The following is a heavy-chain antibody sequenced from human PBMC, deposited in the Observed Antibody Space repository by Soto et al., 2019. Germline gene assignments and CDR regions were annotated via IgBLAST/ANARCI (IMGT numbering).Heavy chain of an antibody. CDR1: GGSISSGGYY. CDR3: ASLRFYRPGPIGP. V-gene: IGHV4-31*03. D-gene: IGHD3-3*01. CDR2: IYYSGST. J-gene: IGHJ5*02. Sequence: PSETLSLTCTVSGGSISSGGYYWSWIRRHPGKGLELIGYIYYSGSTYYNPSLKIRVTLSVDTSKNQFSLKLSSVTAADTAVYYCASLRFYRPGPIGPWGQGTLVTVSS.